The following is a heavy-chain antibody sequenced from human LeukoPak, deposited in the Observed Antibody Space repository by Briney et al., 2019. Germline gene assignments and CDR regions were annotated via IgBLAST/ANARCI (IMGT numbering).Heavy chain of an antibody. D-gene: IGHD6-19*01. Sequence: PGGSLRLSCAASGFTFSSYGMHWVRQAPGKGLEWVAVISYDGSNKYYADSVKGRFTISRDNSKNTLYLQMNSLRAEDTAVYYCAKSPRGGYSSGLLFDYWGQGTLVTVSS. V-gene: IGHV3-30*18. CDR3: AKSPRGGYSSGLLFDY. CDR1: GFTFSSYG. J-gene: IGHJ4*02. CDR2: ISYDGSNK.